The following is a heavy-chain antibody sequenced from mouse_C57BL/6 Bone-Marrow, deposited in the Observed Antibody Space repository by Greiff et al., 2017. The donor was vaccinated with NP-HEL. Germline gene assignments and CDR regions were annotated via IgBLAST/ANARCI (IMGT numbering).Heavy chain of an antibody. J-gene: IGHJ1*03. CDR3: ARPLITTVHWYFDV. D-gene: IGHD1-1*01. Sequence: DVKLVESGGDLVKPGGSLKLSCAASGFTFSSYGMSWVRQTPDKRLEWVATISSGGSYTYYPDSVKGRFTISRDNAKNTLYLQMSSLKSEDTAMYYCARPLITTVHWYFDVWGTGTTVTVSS. CDR2: ISSGGSYT. CDR1: GFTFSSYG. V-gene: IGHV5-6*02.